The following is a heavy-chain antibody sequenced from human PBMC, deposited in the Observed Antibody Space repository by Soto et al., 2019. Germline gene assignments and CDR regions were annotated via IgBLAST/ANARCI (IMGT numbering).Heavy chain of an antibody. V-gene: IGHV3-11*01. CDR1: GFTFSNYY. Sequence: GGSLRLSCTASGFTFSNYYMSWIRQATGKGLESVSYISSSGSNIYYADSVKGRFTISRDNTKNSLYLQMNSLRAEDTAVYYRARDPRDTVGYWGQGMLVTVSS. CDR3: ARDPRDTVGY. J-gene: IGHJ4*02. CDR2: ISSSGSNI. D-gene: IGHD5-18*01.